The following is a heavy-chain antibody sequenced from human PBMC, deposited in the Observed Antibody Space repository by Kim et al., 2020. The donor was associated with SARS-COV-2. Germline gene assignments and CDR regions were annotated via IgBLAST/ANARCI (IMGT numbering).Heavy chain of an antibody. J-gene: IGHJ4*02. V-gene: IGHV3-21*01. CDR2: ISSSSSYI. Sequence: GGSLRLSCAASGFTFSSYSMNWVRQAPGKGLEWVSSISSSSSYIYYADSVKGRFTISRDNAKNSLYLQMNSLRAEDTAVYYCARQDVWGSYRNIDYWGQGTLVTVSS. D-gene: IGHD3-16*02. CDR1: GFTFSSYS. CDR3: ARQDVWGSYRNIDY.